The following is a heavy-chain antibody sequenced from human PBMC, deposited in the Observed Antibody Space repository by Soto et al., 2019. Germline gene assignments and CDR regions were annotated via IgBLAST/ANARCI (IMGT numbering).Heavy chain of an antibody. CDR1: GFTVSSTY. Sequence: GGSLRLSCAASGFTVSSTYMSWVRQAPGKGLEWVSVIYSGGSTYYADSVKGRFTISRDNSKNTLYLQMNSLRAEDTAVYYCASHIVVVPAASDPFAFDPWGQGTLVTVSS. J-gene: IGHJ5*02. CDR3: ASHIVVVPAASDPFAFDP. CDR2: IYSGGST. V-gene: IGHV3-66*04. D-gene: IGHD2-2*01.